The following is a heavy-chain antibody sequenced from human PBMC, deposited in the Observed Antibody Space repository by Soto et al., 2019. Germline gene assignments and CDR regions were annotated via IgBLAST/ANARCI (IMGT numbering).Heavy chain of an antibody. CDR3: ANALSYYYDSSGYAFDM. Sequence: ASVEVSCKASGYTFTNYAMHWVRQAPGQRLEWMGWINAANGNTKYSQKFQGRVTITRDTSASTAYMELSSLRSEDTAVYYCANALSYYYDSSGYAFDMWGQGTMVTVSS. J-gene: IGHJ3*02. CDR1: GYTFTNYA. CDR2: INAANGNT. D-gene: IGHD3-22*01. V-gene: IGHV1-3*01.